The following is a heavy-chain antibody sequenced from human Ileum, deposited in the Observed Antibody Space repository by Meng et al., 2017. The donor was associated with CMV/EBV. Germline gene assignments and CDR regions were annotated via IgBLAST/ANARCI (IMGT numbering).Heavy chain of an antibody. CDR3: ATKVYSRHDI. CDR2: IEQKGIAD. J-gene: IGHJ3*02. Sequence: GGSLRLSCAASGFRFSSYWMSLVRQAPGKGLEWVANIEQKGIADGYVDSVKGRFTISRDNTKKSLYLQMNSLRAEDTAVYYCATKVYSRHDIWGQGTEVTVSS. CDR1: GFRFSSYW. D-gene: IGHD6-13*01. V-gene: IGHV3-7*01.